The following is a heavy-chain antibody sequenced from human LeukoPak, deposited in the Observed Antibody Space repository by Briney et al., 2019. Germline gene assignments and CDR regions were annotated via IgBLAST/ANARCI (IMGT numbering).Heavy chain of an antibody. J-gene: IGHJ6*02. CDR3: ARGGSGSYYSVYYAVDV. D-gene: IGHD1-26*01. Sequence: SQTLSLTCTVSGGSISSGGNFWSWIRQRPGKGLEWIGLIYYSGTTYSNPSLRSRVAISADTSKNEFSLKLNSLTAADTAVYYCARGGSGSYYSVYYAVDVWGQGTTVTVS. CDR2: IYYSGTT. CDR1: GGSISSGGNF. V-gene: IGHV4-31*03.